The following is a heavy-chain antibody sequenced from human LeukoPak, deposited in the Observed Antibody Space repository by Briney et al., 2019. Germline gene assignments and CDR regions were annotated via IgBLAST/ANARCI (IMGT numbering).Heavy chain of an antibody. Sequence: ASVKVSCKASGGTFTSYYMHWVRQAPGQGLEWMGIINPSGSSTTYPQNFQGRVTMTSDMSTSTIYMELSNLRSEDTAIYYCARDRSTAAAGRSWYFDLWGRGTLVTVSS. CDR2: INPSGSST. CDR3: ARDRSTAAAGRSWYFDL. CDR1: GGTFTSYY. J-gene: IGHJ2*01. V-gene: IGHV1-46*01. D-gene: IGHD6-13*01.